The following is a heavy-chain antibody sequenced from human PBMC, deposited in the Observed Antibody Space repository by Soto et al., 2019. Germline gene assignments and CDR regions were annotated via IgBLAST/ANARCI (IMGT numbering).Heavy chain of an antibody. J-gene: IGHJ4*02. CDR1: GGSVSSGSFY. CDR2: IYYSGST. CDR3: ANSYGNAWYTY. Sequence: SETLSLTCTVSGGSVSSGSFYWSWIRQPPGKGLEWIGNIYYSGSTNYNPSLKSRVTISVDTSKNQFSLQLSAVTVEDTVVYYCANSYGNAWYTYWGQGTQVTV. V-gene: IGHV4-61*01. D-gene: IGHD6-13*01.